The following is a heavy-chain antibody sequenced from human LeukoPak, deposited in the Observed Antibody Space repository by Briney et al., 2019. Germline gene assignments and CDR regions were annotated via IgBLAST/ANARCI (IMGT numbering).Heavy chain of an antibody. CDR1: GHSISSGYY. J-gene: IGHJ6*03. CDR3: ARHRGDNSNPRYYFYYMDV. Sequence: SETLSLTCFVSGHSISSGYYWGWIRQPPGKGLEWIGTMYHRGSTYYNPSLKSRVTMSGDTSKNHFSLKLSSVIAADAAVYYCARHRGDNSNPRYYFYYMDVWGKGTTVTVSS. D-gene: IGHD4-11*01. V-gene: IGHV4-38-2*01. CDR2: MYHRGST.